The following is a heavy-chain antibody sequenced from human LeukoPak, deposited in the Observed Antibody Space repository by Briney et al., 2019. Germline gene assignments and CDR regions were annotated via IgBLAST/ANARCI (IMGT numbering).Heavy chain of an antibody. Sequence: ASVKVSCKVSGHTLTELFMHWVRQAPGKGLEWMGGFDPEDGETIYAQKFQGRVTMTRDTSISTAYMELSRLRSDDTAVYYCARDADIAAAGPIVVWGKGTTVTVSS. CDR1: GHTLTELF. V-gene: IGHV1-24*01. D-gene: IGHD6-13*01. CDR2: FDPEDGET. J-gene: IGHJ6*04. CDR3: ARDADIAAAGPIVV.